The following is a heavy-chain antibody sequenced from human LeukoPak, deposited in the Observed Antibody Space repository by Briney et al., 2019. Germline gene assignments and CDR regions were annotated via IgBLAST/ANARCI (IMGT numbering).Heavy chain of an antibody. D-gene: IGHD3-22*01. CDR3: ARDSVVITDDAFDI. J-gene: IGHJ3*02. V-gene: IGHV4-4*07. Sequence: KPSETLSLTCTVSGGSISGYYWSWIRQPAGKGLEWIGRIYTSGSTNYNPSLKSRVTMSVGTSKNQFSLKLSSVTAADTAVYYCARDSVVITDDAFDIWGQGTMVTVSS. CDR2: IYTSGST. CDR1: GGSISGYY.